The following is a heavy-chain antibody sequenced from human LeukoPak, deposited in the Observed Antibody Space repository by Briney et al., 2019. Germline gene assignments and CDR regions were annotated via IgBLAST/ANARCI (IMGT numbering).Heavy chain of an antibody. J-gene: IGHJ4*02. CDR2: IYYSGST. D-gene: IGHD5-12*01. V-gene: IGHV4-30-4*01. CDR3: ARVSTSGYDNHFDY. Sequence: SQTLSLTCTVSGGSTSSGDYYWSWIRQPPGKGLEWIGYIYYSGSTYYNPSLKSRVTISVDTSKNQFSLKLSSVTAADTAVYYCARVSTSGYDNHFDYWGQGTLVTVSS. CDR1: GGSTSSGDYY.